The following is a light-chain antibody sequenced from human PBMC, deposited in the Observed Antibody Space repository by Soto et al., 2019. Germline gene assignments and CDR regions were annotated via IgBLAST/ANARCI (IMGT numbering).Light chain of an antibody. CDR3: NSYTTSSTLV. CDR1: RGDVGAYNL. V-gene: IGLV2-14*02. J-gene: IGLJ1*01. Sequence: QSALTQPASVSGSPGQSITISCTGTRGDVGAYNLVSWYQQHPGKAPKLMIYAVTNRPSGISNRFSGSKSGNTASLTISGVQAEDEADYYCNSYTTSSTLVFGTGTKGTVL. CDR2: AVT.